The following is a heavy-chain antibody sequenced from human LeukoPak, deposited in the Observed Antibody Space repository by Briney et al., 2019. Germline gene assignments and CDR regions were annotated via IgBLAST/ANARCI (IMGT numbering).Heavy chain of an antibody. CDR1: GFTFSSYA. CDR3: VKDTGESLVFDI. V-gene: IGHV3-11*01. CDR2: ISNSGSTI. D-gene: IGHD2-21*01. Sequence: GGSLRLSCAASGFTFSSYAMSWIRQAPGKGLEWLSYISNSGSTIYYADSVKGRFTISRDNTKNSLYLQMNSLRAEDTAMYYCVKDTGESLVFDIWGQGTMVTVSS. J-gene: IGHJ3*02.